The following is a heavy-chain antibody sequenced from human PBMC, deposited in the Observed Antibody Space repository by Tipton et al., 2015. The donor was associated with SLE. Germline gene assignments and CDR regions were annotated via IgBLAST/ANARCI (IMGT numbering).Heavy chain of an antibody. CDR1: GDSMSTNFYF. Sequence: TLSLTCSVSGDSMSTNFYFWDWIRQPPGKGLEWIGSISYSGNTYYNTSLKSRITISVDTSRNHFSLKVTSVTAADTAMYYCARASDDSLPCNWFDPWSQGTLVTVSS. CDR3: ARASDDSLPCNWFDP. D-gene: IGHD1-1*01. CDR2: ISYSGNT. J-gene: IGHJ5*02. V-gene: IGHV4-39*02.